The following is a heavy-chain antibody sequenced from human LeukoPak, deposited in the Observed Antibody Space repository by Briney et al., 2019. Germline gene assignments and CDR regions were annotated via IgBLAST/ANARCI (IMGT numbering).Heavy chain of an antibody. D-gene: IGHD5-12*01. Sequence: GGSLRLSCAASGFTFSSYWMSWVRQAPGKGLEWVANIKQDGSEKYYVDSVKGRFTISRDNAKNSLYLQMNSLRAEDTAVYYCARDSPLPSGYVHPFDYWGQGTLVTVSS. CDR1: GFTFSSYW. J-gene: IGHJ4*02. V-gene: IGHV3-7*01. CDR2: IKQDGSEK. CDR3: ARDSPLPSGYVHPFDY.